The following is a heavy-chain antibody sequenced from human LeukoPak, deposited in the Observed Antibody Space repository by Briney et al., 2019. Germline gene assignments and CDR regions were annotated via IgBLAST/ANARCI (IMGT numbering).Heavy chain of an antibody. CDR3: ARDPTGIRYFDWLLSRGAFDI. Sequence: GASVKVSCKASGYTFTSYGISWVRQAPGQGLEWMGWISAYNDNTNYAQKLQGRVTMTTDTSTSTAYMELRSLRSDDTAVYYCARDPTGIRYFDWLLSRGAFDIWGQGTMVTVSS. CDR2: ISAYNDNT. D-gene: IGHD3-9*01. J-gene: IGHJ3*02. V-gene: IGHV1-18*01. CDR1: GYTFTSYG.